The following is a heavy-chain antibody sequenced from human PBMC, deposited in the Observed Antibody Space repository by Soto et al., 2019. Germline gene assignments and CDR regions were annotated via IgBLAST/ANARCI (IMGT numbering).Heavy chain of an antibody. D-gene: IGHD2-15*01. CDR3: VRTSLVVAAATREDY. J-gene: IGHJ4*02. Sequence: EVQLVESGGDLVQPGGSLRLSSAASGFTFSSYWMPWVRQAPGKGLVWVSRINSDGSSTSYADSVKGRFTISRDNAKNTLYLQMNSLRAEDTAVYYCVRTSLVVAAATREDYWGQGTLVTVSS. CDR2: INSDGSST. CDR1: GFTFSSYW. V-gene: IGHV3-74*01.